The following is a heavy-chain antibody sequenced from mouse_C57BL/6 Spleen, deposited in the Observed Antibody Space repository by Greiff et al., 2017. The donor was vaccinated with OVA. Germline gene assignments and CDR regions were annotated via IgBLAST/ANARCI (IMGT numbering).Heavy chain of an antibody. D-gene: IGHD4-1*01. CDR1: GYSITSDY. J-gene: IGHJ2*01. Sequence: EVMLVESGPGLAKPSQTLSLTCSVTGYSITSDYWNWIRKFPGNKLEYLGYISYSGSTYYNPSLKSRISITRDTSKNQCYLQLNSVTAEDTATYYCARSVGREEYYFDYWGQGTTLTVSS. CDR2: ISYSGST. V-gene: IGHV3-8*01. CDR3: ARSVGREEYYFDY.